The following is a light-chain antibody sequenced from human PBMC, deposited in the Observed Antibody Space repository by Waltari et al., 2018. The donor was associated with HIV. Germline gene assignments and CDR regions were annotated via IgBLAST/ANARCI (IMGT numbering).Light chain of an antibody. Sequence: QSVLTQPPSVSGAPGQRVTISCTGSSSNIGAGYDVHWYQQLPGTAPKLIIYGNSNRPSGVPDRFSGSKSGTSASLAITGLQAEDEADYYCQSYDSSLSGGMFGGGTKLTVL. CDR1: SSNIGAGYD. J-gene: IGLJ3*02. V-gene: IGLV1-40*01. CDR2: GNS. CDR3: QSYDSSLSGGM.